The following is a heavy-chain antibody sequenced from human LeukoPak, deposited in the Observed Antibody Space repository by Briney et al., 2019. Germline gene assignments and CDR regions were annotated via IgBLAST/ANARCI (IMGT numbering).Heavy chain of an antibody. V-gene: IGHV5-51*01. J-gene: IGHJ4*02. D-gene: IGHD4-23*01. CDR3: ARHNYGGNSWHYFDY. CDR1: GYSFTSYW. CDR2: IYPGDSDT. Sequence: GESLKISCKGSGYSFTSYWIVWVRQMPGEGLEWMGIIYPGDSDTRYSPSFQGQVTISADKSISTAYLQWSSLKASDTAMYYCARHNYGGNSWHYFDYWGQGTLVTVSS.